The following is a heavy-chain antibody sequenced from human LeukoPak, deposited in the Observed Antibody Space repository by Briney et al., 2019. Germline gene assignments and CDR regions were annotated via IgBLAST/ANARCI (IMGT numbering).Heavy chain of an antibody. CDR1: GFTFSSYA. V-gene: IGHV3-23*01. J-gene: IGHJ5*02. Sequence: GGSLRLSCAASGFTFSSYAMSWVRQAPGEGLEWVSGMSGSGGTTYYADSVKGRFTISRDNSKNTLYLQMNSLRADDTAVYYCAKGGDSSSWFGQRRLSWGQGTLVTVSS. D-gene: IGHD6-13*01. CDR2: MSGSGGTT. CDR3: AKGGDSSSWFGQRRLS.